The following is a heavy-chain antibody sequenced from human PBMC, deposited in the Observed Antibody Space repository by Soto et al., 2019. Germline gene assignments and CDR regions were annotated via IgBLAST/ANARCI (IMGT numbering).Heavy chain of an antibody. CDR1: GYTFTGYY. D-gene: IGHD7-27*01. J-gene: IGHJ3*02. CDR3: ARERVNWGQENDAFDI. CDR2: INPNSGGT. V-gene: IGHV1-2*04. Sequence: ASVKVSYKASGYTFTGYYMHWVRQAPGQGLEWMGWINPNSGGTNYAQKFQGWVTMTRDTSISTAYMELSRLRSDDTAVYYCARERVNWGQENDAFDIWGQGTMVTVSS.